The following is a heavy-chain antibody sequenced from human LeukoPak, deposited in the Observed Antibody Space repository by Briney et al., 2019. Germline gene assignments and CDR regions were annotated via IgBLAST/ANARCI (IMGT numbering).Heavy chain of an antibody. Sequence: GGSLRLSCAASGFTFDDYAMHWVRQAPGKGLEWVSGISWNSGSIGYADSVKGRFTISRDNAKNSLYLQMNSLRAEDTAMYYCAKDYNWGIDYWGQGTLVTVSS. CDR1: GFTFDDYA. J-gene: IGHJ4*02. V-gene: IGHV3-9*01. D-gene: IGHD7-27*01. CDR3: AKDYNWGIDY. CDR2: ISWNSGSI.